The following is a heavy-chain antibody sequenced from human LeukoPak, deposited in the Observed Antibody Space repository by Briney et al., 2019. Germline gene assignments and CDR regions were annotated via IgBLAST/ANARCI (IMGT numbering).Heavy chain of an antibody. CDR3: AREIYCGGDCYYYFDY. CDR1: GFTFSSYR. J-gene: IGHJ4*02. CDR2: IKQDGSEK. V-gene: IGHV3-7*01. D-gene: IGHD2-21*02. Sequence: PGGTLRLSCAASGFTFSSYRMSWVRQAPGKGLEWVANIKQDGSEKYYVDSVKGRFTISRDNAKNSLYLQMNSLRAEDTAVYYCAREIYCGGDCYYYFDYWGQGTLVTVSS.